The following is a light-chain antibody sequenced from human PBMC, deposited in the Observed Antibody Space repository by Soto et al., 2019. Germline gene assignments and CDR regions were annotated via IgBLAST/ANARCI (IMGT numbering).Light chain of an antibody. CDR2: KAS. J-gene: IGKJ1*01. CDR3: QHYNIYSET. Sequence: DIQMTQSPPTLSASVGDRVTITCRASQSISSWLAWYQQKPGKAPKILIYKASILESRVPSRFSGSGSGTEFTLTISSLQPDDFATYYCQHYNIYSETFGQGTKVDIK. V-gene: IGKV1-5*03. CDR1: QSISSW.